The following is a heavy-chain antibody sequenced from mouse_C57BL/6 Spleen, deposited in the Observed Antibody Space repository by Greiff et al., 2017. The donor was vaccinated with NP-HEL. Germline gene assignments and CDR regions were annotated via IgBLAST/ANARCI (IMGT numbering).Heavy chain of an antibody. Sequence: EVQLQQSGAELVRPGASVKLSCTASGFNIKDDYMHWVKQRPEQGLEWIGWIDPENGDTEYASKFQGKATITVDTSSNTAYLQLSSLTSEDTAVYYCTTEDYFDYWGQGTTLTVSS. CDR3: TTEDYFDY. CDR1: GFNIKDDY. J-gene: IGHJ2*01. CDR2: IDPENGDT. V-gene: IGHV14-4*01.